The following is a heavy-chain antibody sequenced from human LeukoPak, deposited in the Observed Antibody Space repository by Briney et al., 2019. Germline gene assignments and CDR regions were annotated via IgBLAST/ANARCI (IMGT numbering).Heavy chain of an antibody. V-gene: IGHV4-59*08. CDR1: GGSISSYY. CDR3: ARSSGWSWFFDY. J-gene: IGHJ4*02. D-gene: IGHD6-19*01. CDR2: IYYSGST. Sequence: PSETLSLTCTVSGGSISSYYWSWIRQPPGKGLEWIGYIYYSGSTNYNPSLKSRVTISVDTSKNQFSLKLSSVTAADTAVYYCARSSGWSWFFDYWGQGTLVTVSS.